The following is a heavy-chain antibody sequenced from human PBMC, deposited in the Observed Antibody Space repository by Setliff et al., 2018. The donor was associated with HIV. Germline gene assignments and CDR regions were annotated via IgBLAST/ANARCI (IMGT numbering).Heavy chain of an antibody. D-gene: IGHD3-3*01. V-gene: IGHV1-46*01. J-gene: IGHJ5*02. CDR3: ARDKTPIFGVVIAKNWFDP. Sequence: ASVKVSCKASGYTFTSYYMHWVRQAPGQGLEWMGMINPSDGSTRYAQKLQGRVTMTRDTSTTTVYMELRSLRSEDTAVYYCARDKTPIFGVVIAKNWFDPWGQGTLVTVSS. CDR1: GYTFTSYY. CDR2: INPSDGST.